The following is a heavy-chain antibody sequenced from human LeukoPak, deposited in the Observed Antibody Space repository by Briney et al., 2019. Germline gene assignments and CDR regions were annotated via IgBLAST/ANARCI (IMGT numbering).Heavy chain of an antibody. CDR2: IYPGDSHT. Sequence: GGSLKISCKGSGYTFTNYWIAWVRQMPGKGLEWMGIIYPGDSHTRYSPSFQGQVTISADKSISTAYLQWSSLTASDTAIYFCARHGTYYEYDFWGQGTLVTVSS. D-gene: IGHD1-26*01. CDR3: ARHGTYYEYDF. CDR1: GYTFTNYW. V-gene: IGHV5-51*01. J-gene: IGHJ4*02.